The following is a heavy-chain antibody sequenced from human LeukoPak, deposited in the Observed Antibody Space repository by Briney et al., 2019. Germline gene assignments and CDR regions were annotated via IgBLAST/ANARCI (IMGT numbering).Heavy chain of an antibody. CDR3: ARQMCSSAAFDI. Sequence: SETLSLTCTVSGGSISSSSYYWGWIRQPPGKGLEWIGSTYYSGSTYYNPSLKSRVTISVDTSKNQFSLKLSSVTAADTAVYYCARQMCSSAAFDIWGQGTMVTVSS. J-gene: IGHJ3*02. D-gene: IGHD6-19*01. V-gene: IGHV4-39*01. CDR2: TYYSGST. CDR1: GGSISSSSYY.